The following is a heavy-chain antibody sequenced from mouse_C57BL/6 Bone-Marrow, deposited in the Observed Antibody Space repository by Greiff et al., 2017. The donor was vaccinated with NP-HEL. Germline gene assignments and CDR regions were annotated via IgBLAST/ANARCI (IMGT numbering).Heavy chain of an antibody. V-gene: IGHV7-3*01. J-gene: IGHJ4*01. D-gene: IGHD1-1*01. CDR3: ARYNPVVATYYAMDY. CDR2: IRNKANGYTT. Sequence: EVHLVESGGGLVQPGGSLSLSCAASGFTFTDYYMSWVRQPPGKALEWLGFIRNKANGYTTEYSASVKGRFTISRDNSQSILYLQMNALRAEDSATYYCARYNPVVATYYAMDYWGQGTSVTVSS. CDR1: GFTFTDYY.